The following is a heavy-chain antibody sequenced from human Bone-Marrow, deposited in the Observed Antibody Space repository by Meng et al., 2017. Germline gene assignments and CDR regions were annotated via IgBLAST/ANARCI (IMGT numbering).Heavy chain of an antibody. CDR1: GGSVSSGSYY. D-gene: IGHD3-22*01. CDR3: ARDHGYYDSSGYSYYYGMEV. J-gene: IGHJ6*02. V-gene: IGHV4-61*01. Sequence: SETLSLSCCVSGGSVSSGSYYCSWIRQPPGKGLEWIGYIFYSGSTNYNPSLKSRVTISVDTSKNQFSLKLRSVTAADTAVYYCARDHGYYDSSGYSYYYGMEVWGQGTMVTVSS. CDR2: IFYSGST.